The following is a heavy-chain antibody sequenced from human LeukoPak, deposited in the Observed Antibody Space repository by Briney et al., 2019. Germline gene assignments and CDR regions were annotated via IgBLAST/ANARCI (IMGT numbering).Heavy chain of an antibody. CDR2: IHSGGNT. D-gene: IGHD6-13*01. J-gene: IGHJ4*02. CDR3: VTSSAYSTSWPDY. V-gene: IGHV3-53*01. Sequence: GGSLRLSCAASGFTVSSIYMAWVRQAPGKGLEWASVIHSGGNTYYADSVKGRFTISRDNSKNTLYLQMNSLRVEDTAVYYCVTSSAYSTSWPDYWGQGTLVTVSS. CDR1: GFTVSSIY.